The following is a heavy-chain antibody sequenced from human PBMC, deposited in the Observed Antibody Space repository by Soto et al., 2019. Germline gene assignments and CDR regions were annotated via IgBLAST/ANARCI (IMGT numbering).Heavy chain of an antibody. CDR3: AREHYYDSSGYYYSGRGPIDY. V-gene: IGHV3-33*01. D-gene: IGHD3-22*01. J-gene: IGHJ4*02. CDR2: IWYDGSKK. Sequence: QVQLVESGGGVVQPGRSLRLSCAASGFTFSSYGMHWVRQAPGKGLEWVAVIWYDGSKKYYADSVKGRFTISRDNSKNTLYLQMNSLRAEDTAVYYCAREHYYDSSGYYYSGRGPIDYWGQGTLVTVSS. CDR1: GFTFSSYG.